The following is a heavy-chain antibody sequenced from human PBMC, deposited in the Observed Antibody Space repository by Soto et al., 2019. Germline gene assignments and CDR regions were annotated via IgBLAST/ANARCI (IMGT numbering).Heavy chain of an antibody. D-gene: IGHD1-20*01. J-gene: IGHJ5*02. CDR2: ISRGSDYI. CDR1: GFSFSDYT. Sequence: EVHLVESGGGLVKPGGSLRLTCAGSGFSFSDYTMNWVRQAPGKGLDWVSSISRGSDYIFYADTVKGRFTISRDNARNSLYLQMSSLRAEDTAVYYCAKDSGCVNNACAYDPWGQGTLVSVSS. CDR3: AKDSGCVNNACAYDP. V-gene: IGHV3-21*01.